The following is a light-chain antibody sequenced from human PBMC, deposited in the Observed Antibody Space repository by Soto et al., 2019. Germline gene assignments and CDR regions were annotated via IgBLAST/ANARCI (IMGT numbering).Light chain of an antibody. CDR3: LRDYNFPWT. Sequence: AIQMTQSPSSLSASVGDRVTITCRASQGIRNDLGWYQQKPGKAPKLLIYGASILRSGVPSRFSGSGSGTEFTLTVSSLQPEDVATYYCLRDYNFPWTFGQGTKVELK. J-gene: IGKJ1*01. CDR1: QGIRND. V-gene: IGKV1-6*01. CDR2: GAS.